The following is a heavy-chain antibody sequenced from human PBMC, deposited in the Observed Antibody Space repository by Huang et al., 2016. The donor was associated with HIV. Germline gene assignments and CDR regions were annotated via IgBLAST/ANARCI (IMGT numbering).Heavy chain of an antibody. CDR1: GFAFSDYG. Sequence: EVQLVESGGGLVHPGGSLRLSCAVSGFAFSDYGMNWVRQAPVKGLECVASISRDGNYIYYSDSVKGRFTISRDNAKNSLSLQINILGAEDTAVYYCARVDSAANMMGVDLWGRGTLVTVFS. V-gene: IGHV3-21*02. J-gene: IGHJ4*02. D-gene: IGHD2-2*01. CDR3: ARVDSAANMMGVDL. CDR2: ISRDGNYI.